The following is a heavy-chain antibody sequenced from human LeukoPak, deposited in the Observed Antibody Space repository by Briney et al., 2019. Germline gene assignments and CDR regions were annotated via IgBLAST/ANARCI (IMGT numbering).Heavy chain of an antibody. CDR2: ISGSGGST. J-gene: IGHJ4*02. CDR1: GFTFSSYA. CDR3: AKDGSDYGDLYYFDY. D-gene: IGHD4-17*01. Sequence: QPGGSLRLSGAASGFTFSSYAMSWVRQAPGKGLEWVSAISGSGGSTYYADSVKGRFTISRDNSKNTLYLQMNSLRAEDTAVYYCAKDGSDYGDLYYFDYWGQGTLVTVSS. V-gene: IGHV3-23*01.